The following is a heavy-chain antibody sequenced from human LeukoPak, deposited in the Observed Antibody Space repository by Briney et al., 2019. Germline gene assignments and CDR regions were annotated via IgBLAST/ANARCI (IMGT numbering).Heavy chain of an antibody. D-gene: IGHD3-22*01. CDR1: GGSISCGSYY. CDR3: AGASYDSSAVH. Sequence: SETLSLTCTVSGGSISCGSYYWSWIRQPAGKGLECIGRIYTSGSTNYNPSLKSRVTISVDTSKNQFSLRLSSVTAADTTVNDCAGASYDSSAVHWGNGTLVTVSS. J-gene: IGHJ4*01. CDR2: IYTSGST. V-gene: IGHV4-61*02.